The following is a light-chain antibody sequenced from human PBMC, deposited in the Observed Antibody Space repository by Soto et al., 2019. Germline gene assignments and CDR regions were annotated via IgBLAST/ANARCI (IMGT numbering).Light chain of an antibody. CDR1: SRDVGGYNY. CDR2: DVN. CDR3: SSYTSGSTL. J-gene: IGLJ1*01. V-gene: IGLV2-14*03. Sequence: QSVLTQPASVSGSPGQSITISCTGTSRDVGGYNYVCWYQQHPGKAPKLILYDVNNRPSGVSNRFSGSKSGNTASLTISGLQAEDEADYYCSSYTSGSTLFGLGTKVTVL.